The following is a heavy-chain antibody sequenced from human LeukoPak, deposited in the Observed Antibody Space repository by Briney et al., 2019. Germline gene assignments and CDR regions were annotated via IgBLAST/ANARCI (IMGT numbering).Heavy chain of an antibody. CDR3: ARGSNYYDSSGYYYPWNAFDI. CDR1: GFTFDDYG. D-gene: IGHD3-22*01. V-gene: IGHV3-20*04. CDR2: INWNGGST. J-gene: IGHJ3*02. Sequence: PGGSLRLSCAASGFTFDDYGMSWVRQAPGKGLEWVSGINWNGGSTGYADSVKGRFTISRDNAKSSLYLQMNSLRAEDTALYYCARGSNYYDSSGYYYPWNAFDIWGQGTMVTVSS.